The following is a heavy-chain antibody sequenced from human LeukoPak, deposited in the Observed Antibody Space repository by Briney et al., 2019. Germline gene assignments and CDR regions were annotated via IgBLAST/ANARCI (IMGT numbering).Heavy chain of an antibody. J-gene: IGHJ4*02. D-gene: IGHD3-3*01. V-gene: IGHV1-69*13. CDR1: GGTFSSYA. CDR2: IIPIFGTA. CDR3: ARMAVFGVVIHPYYFVY. Sequence: SVKVSCKASGGTFSSYAISWVRQAPGQGLEWMGGIIPIFGTANYAQKFQGRVTITADESTSTAYMELSSLRSEDTAVYYCARMAVFGVVIHPYYFVYWGQGTLVTVSS.